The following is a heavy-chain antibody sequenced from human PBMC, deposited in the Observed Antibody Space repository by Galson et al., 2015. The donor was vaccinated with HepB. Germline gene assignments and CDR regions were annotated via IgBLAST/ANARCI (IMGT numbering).Heavy chain of an antibody. CDR3: AREEDIVVVPAASGWFDP. CDR1: GYTFTGYY. D-gene: IGHD2-2*01. Sequence: SVKVSCKASGYTFTGYYVHWVRQAPGQGLEWMGWINPNSGGTNYAQKFQGRVTMTRDTSISTAYMELSRLRSDDTAVYYCAREEDIVVVPAASGWFDPWGQGTLVTVSS. V-gene: IGHV1-2*02. J-gene: IGHJ5*02. CDR2: INPNSGGT.